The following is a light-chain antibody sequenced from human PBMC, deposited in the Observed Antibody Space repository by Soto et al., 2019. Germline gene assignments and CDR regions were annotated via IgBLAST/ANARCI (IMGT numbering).Light chain of an antibody. J-gene: IGKJ1*01. CDR2: LAS. Sequence: EIVLTQSPGTLSLSPGERATLSCRASQSVSSSYLAWYQQKPGQAPRLLIYLASSRATGIPDRFSGSGSGTDFTLTISRLVPEDFAVYYCQQYGSSPPWTFGQGTKVDIK. CDR3: QQYGSSPPWT. CDR1: QSVSSSY. V-gene: IGKV3-20*01.